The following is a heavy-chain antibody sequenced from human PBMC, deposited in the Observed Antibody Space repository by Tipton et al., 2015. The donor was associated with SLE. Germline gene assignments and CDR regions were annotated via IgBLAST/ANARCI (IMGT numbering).Heavy chain of an antibody. CDR1: GYTFSKFG. CDR3: ARDPYPYHSGTPL. J-gene: IGHJ4*02. V-gene: IGHV1-18*01. CDR2: INVYNGNT. Sequence: QLVQSGAEVQKPGASVKVSCKASGYTFSKFGISWVRQAPGQGLEWMGCINVYNGNTKYAQSLQGRVTMTTDTSTRTAYMELKNLRSDDTAVYYCARDPYPYHSGTPLWGQGTLVTVST. D-gene: IGHD2-15*01.